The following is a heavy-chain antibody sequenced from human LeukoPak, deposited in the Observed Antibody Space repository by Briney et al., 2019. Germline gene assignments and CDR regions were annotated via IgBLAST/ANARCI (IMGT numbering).Heavy chain of an antibody. CDR2: IYSGGST. J-gene: IGHJ4*02. CDR3: ASGIYDSSGYYYFDY. Sequence: PGGSLRLSCAASGFTVSSNYMSWVRQAPGKGLEWVLVIYSGGSTYYADSVKGRFTISRDNSKNTLYLQMNSLRAEDTAVYYCASGIYDSSGYYYFDYWGQGTLVTVSS. CDR1: GFTVSSNY. V-gene: IGHV3-53*01. D-gene: IGHD3-22*01.